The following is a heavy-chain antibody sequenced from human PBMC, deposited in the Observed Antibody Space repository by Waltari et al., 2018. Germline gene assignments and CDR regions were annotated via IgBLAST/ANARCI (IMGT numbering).Heavy chain of an antibody. Sequence: QVQLVQSGAEVKKPGSSVKVSCKASGGTFSSYAISWVRPAPGQGLEWMGGIIPIFVTANYARKFQGRVTITADESTSTAYMELSSLRSEDTAVYYCASLYDSSGPRIYYYGMDVWGQGTTVTVSS. V-gene: IGHV1-69*01. D-gene: IGHD3-22*01. CDR2: IIPIFVTA. J-gene: IGHJ6*02. CDR3: ASLYDSSGPRIYYYGMDV. CDR1: GGTFSSYA.